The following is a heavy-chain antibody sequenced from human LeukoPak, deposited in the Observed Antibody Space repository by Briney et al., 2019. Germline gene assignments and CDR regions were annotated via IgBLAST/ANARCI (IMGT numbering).Heavy chain of an antibody. CDR2: INHSGST. CDR1: GGSLSGYY. D-gene: IGHD5-18*01. CDR3: AREVYSYGFDY. J-gene: IGHJ4*02. Sequence: SETLSLTCAVYGGSLSGYYWSWIRQPPGKGLEWIGEINHSGSTNYNPSLKSRVTISVDTSKNQFSLKLSSVTAADTAVYYCAREVYSYGFDYWGQGTLVTVSS. V-gene: IGHV4-34*01.